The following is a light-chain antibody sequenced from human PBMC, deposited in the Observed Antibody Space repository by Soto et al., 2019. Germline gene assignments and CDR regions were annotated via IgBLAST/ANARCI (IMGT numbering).Light chain of an antibody. Sequence: AIQLTQSPSSLSASVGDRVTITCRASQGISSALAWYQQKPGKAPKFLIYDASSLESGVPSRFSGSGSGTDFTLTSSSLQPEDFATYDCQQFNSYIALTFGGGTKVEIK. CDR3: QQFNSYIALT. V-gene: IGKV1-13*02. CDR2: DAS. J-gene: IGKJ4*01. CDR1: QGISSA.